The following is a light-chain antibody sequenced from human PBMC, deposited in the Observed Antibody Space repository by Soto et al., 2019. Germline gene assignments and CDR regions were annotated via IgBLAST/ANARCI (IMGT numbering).Light chain of an antibody. CDR3: LVSYNGANWV. CDR1: TGAVTSGHY. J-gene: IGLJ3*02. Sequence: QAVVTQEPSLTVSPGGTVTLTCGSSTGAVTSGHYPYWFQQKPGQAPRTLIYETTNKESWTAARFSGSLLGGKAALTLSCAQPEDEADYYCLVSYNGANWVFGGGTKLTVL. V-gene: IGLV7-46*01. CDR2: ETT.